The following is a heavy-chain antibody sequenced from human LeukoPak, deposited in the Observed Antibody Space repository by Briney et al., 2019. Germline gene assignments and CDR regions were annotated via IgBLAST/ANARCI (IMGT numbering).Heavy chain of an antibody. Sequence: PSETLSLXCAVYGGSFSGYYWRWIRQPPGKGLESIGEINHSGSTNYNPSLKSRVTISVDTSKNQFSLKLSSVTAADTAVYYCARKYSSSWYVPTMFDYWGQGTLVTVSS. V-gene: IGHV4-34*01. J-gene: IGHJ4*02. CDR2: INHSGST. CDR3: ARKYSSSWYVPTMFDY. CDR1: GGSFSGYY. D-gene: IGHD6-13*01.